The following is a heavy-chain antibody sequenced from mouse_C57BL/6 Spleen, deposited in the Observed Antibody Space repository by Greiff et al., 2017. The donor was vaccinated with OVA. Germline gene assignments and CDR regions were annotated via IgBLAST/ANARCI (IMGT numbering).Heavy chain of an antibody. CDR3: ARPYYCGSSYSSYYFDY. J-gene: IGHJ2*01. CDR1: GYTFTSYW. D-gene: IGHD1-1*01. CDR2: IYPSDSET. V-gene: IGHV1-61*01. Sequence: QVQLQQPGAELVRPGSSVKLSCKASGYTFTSYWMDWVKQRPGQGLEWIGNIYPSDSETHYNQKFKDKDTLTVDKSSSTAYMQLSSLTSEDSAGYYGARPYYCGSSYSSYYFDYWGQGTTLTVSS.